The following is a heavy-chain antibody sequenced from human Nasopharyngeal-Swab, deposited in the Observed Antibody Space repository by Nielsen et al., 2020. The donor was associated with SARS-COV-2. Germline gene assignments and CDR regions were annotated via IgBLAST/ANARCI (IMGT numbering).Heavy chain of an antibody. D-gene: IGHD4-17*01. J-gene: IGHJ4*02. CDR2: IDSDGSST. CDR3: ASLGVTTFKPDY. V-gene: IGHV3-74*01. Sequence: PGKGLVWVSRIDSDGSSTSYADSVKGRFTISRDNAKNTLYLQMNSLRAEDTAVYYCASLGVTTFKPDYWGQGTLVTVSS.